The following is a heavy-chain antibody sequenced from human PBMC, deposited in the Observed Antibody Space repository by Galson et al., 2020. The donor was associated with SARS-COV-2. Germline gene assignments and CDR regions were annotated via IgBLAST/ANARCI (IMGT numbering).Heavy chain of an antibody. D-gene: IGHD3-16*02. Sequence: VAVIWYDGSNKYYADSVKGRFTISRDNSKNTLYLQMNSLRAEDTAVYYCAREPRPYDYVWGSYRSGMDVWGQGTTVTVSS. CDR2: IWYDGSNK. V-gene: IGHV3-33*01. J-gene: IGHJ6*02. CDR3: AREPRPYDYVWGSYRSGMDV.